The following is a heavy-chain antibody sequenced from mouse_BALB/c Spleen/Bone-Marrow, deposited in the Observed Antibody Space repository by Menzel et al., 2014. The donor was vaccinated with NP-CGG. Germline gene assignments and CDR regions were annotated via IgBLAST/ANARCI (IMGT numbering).Heavy chain of an antibody. J-gene: IGHJ3*01. D-gene: IGHD2-4*01. CDR2: IDPSDSYT. V-gene: IGHV1S127*01. Sequence: QVQLKESGAELVKPGASVKMSCKASGYTFTSYWMHWVKQRPGQGLEWIGTIDPSDSYTSYNQKFKGKATLTVDTSSSTAYMQLSSLTSEDSAVYYCTRNDYDGFAYWGQGTLVTVSA. CDR3: TRNDYDGFAY. CDR1: GYTFTSYW.